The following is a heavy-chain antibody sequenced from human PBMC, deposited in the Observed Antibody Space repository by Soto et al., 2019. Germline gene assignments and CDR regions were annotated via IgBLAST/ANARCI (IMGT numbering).Heavy chain of an antibody. J-gene: IGHJ4*02. V-gene: IGHV3-30*18. CDR2: ISYDGSNK. CDR3: AKDLIHITMIVVDTPPLDY. CDR1: GFTFSSYG. D-gene: IGHD3-22*01. Sequence: GGSLRLSCAASGFTFSSYGMHWVRQAPGKGLDWVAVISYDGSNKYYADSVKGRFTISRDNSKNTLYLQMNSLRAEDTAVYYCAKDLIHITMIVVDTPPLDYWSQGTLVTVSS.